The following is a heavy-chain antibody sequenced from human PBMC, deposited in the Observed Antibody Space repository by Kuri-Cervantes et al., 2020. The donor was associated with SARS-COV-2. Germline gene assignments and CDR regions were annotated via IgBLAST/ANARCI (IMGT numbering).Heavy chain of an antibody. J-gene: IGHJ4*02. CDR3: ARHVRPEITIFGVVITADYFDY. CDR2: MYYSGIT. D-gene: IGHD3-3*01. V-gene: IGHV4-59*08. Sequence: GSLRLSCTVSGDSIRSYYWSWIRQPPGKGLEWLGSMYYSGITNYNPSLKSRLTISVDTSKNQFSLKLSSVTAADTAVYYCARHVRPEITIFGVVITADYFDYWGQGTLVTVSS. CDR1: GDSIRSYY.